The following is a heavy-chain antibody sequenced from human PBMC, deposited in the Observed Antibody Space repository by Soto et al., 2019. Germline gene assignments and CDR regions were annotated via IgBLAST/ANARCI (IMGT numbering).Heavy chain of an antibody. CDR3: AKTFEQWLVRSYYYGMDV. V-gene: IGHV3-23*01. D-gene: IGHD6-19*01. CDR1: GFTFSSHA. CDR2: ISGSGGST. Sequence: GGSLRLSCAASGFTFSSHAMSWVRQAPGKGLEWVSAISGSGGSTYYADSVKGRFTISRDNSKNTLYLQMNSLRAEDTAVYYCAKTFEQWLVRSYYYGMDVWGQGTTVTVSS. J-gene: IGHJ6*02.